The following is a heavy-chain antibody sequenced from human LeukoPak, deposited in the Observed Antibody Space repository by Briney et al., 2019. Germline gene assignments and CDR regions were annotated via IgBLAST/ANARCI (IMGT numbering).Heavy chain of an antibody. CDR3: ARGRLYCSSTSCYNWFDP. CDR1: GGSFSGYY. J-gene: IGHJ5*02. Sequence: SETLSLTCAVYGGSFSGYYWSWIRQPPGKGLEWIGEINHSGSTNYNPSLKSRVTVSVDTSKNQFSLKLSSVTAADTAVYYCARGRLYCSSTSCYNWFDPWGQGTLVTVSS. V-gene: IGHV4-34*01. CDR2: INHSGST. D-gene: IGHD2-2*01.